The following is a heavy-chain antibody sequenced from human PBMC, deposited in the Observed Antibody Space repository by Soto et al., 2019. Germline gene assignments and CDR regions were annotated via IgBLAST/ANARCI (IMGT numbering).Heavy chain of an antibody. D-gene: IGHD6-13*01. Sequence: ASLKVSSTASGYTSIRYFMCWGLQAPGQGLEGMGWINPNSGSTNHAQKLQGRVTMTRDTSISTAYMELSRLRSDDTAVYYCAIGRAAAGTDVWGQGTTVTVSS. V-gene: IGHV1-2*02. CDR2: INPNSGST. J-gene: IGHJ6*02. CDR3: AIGRAAAGTDV. CDR1: GYTSIRYF.